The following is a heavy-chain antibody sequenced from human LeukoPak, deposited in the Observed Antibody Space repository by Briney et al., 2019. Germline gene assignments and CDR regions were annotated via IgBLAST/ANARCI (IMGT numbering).Heavy chain of an antibody. Sequence: SVKVSCEASGGTFSSYAISWVRQAPGQGLEWMGGIIPIFGTANYAQKFQGRVTITADKSTSTAYMELSSLRSEDTAVYYCARGGYCSGGSCYFDAFDIWGQGTMVTVSS. J-gene: IGHJ3*02. D-gene: IGHD2-15*01. V-gene: IGHV1-69*06. CDR2: IIPIFGTA. CDR3: ARGGYCSGGSCYFDAFDI. CDR1: GGTFSSYA.